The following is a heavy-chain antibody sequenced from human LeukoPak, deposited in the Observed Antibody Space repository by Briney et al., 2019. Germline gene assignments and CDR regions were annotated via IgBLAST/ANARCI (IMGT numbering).Heavy chain of an antibody. CDR2: ISVYNDNT. Sequence: ASVKVSCKASVYTFTIYGLRWVRQAPGQGLEWVGWISVYNDNTNYAQKLQGRVTMTEDTSTSTAYMELRSLRSDDTAVYYCARSKREYYYDSSGYYYEDYYYGMDVWGQGTTVTVS. CDR1: VYTFTIYG. D-gene: IGHD3-22*01. J-gene: IGHJ6*02. V-gene: IGHV1-18*01. CDR3: ARSKREYYYDSSGYYYEDYYYGMDV.